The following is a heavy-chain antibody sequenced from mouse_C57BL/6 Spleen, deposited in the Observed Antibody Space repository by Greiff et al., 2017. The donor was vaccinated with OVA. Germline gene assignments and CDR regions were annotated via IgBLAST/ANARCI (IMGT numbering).Heavy chain of an antibody. CDR1: GFTFTDYY. V-gene: IGHV7-3*01. CDR3: ARYQIPPHYYGSSDYAMDY. CDR2: IRNKANGYTT. J-gene: IGHJ4*01. Sequence: EVKVVESGGGLVQPGGSLSLSCAASGFTFTDYYMSWVRQPPGKALEWLGFIRNKANGYTTEYSASVKGRFTISRDNSQSILYLQMNALRAEDSATYYCARYQIPPHYYGSSDYAMDYWGQGTSVTVSS. D-gene: IGHD1-1*01.